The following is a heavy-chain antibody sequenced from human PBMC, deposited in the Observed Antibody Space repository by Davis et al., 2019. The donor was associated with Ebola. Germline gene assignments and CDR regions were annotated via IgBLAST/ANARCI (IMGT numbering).Heavy chain of an antibody. CDR2: IWYDGSNK. Sequence: LKISCAASGFNFNTYDMTWVRQAPGKGLEWVAVIWYDGSNKYYADSVKGRVTISRDNSKNTLDLQLDSLRFEDTGVYYCARDYTSDYYGMDVWGKGTTVTVSS. CDR1: GFNFNTYD. V-gene: IGHV3-33*08. CDR3: ARDYTSDYYGMDV. J-gene: IGHJ6*04. D-gene: IGHD2-2*02.